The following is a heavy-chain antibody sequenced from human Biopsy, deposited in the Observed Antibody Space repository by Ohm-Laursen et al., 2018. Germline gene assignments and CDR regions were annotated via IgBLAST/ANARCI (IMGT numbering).Heavy chain of an antibody. V-gene: IGHV3-23*01. CDR1: GFTFSNYA. J-gene: IGHJ4*02. D-gene: IGHD5-24*01. CDR2: ISGSGGGT. CDR3: ARGPSGVATIG. Sequence: SLRLSCAASGFTFSNYAMSWVRQVPGKGLEWVSSISGSGGGTHYADSVKGRFTISRDNSKNTLYLQMNSLRADDTAVYYCARGPSGVATIGRGQGTLVTVSS.